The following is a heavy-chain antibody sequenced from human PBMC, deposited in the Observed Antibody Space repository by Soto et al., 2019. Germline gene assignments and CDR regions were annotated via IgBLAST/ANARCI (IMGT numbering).Heavy chain of an antibody. CDR3: ARDRMGWDIVVVPAAPRYGMDV. Sequence: SETLSLTCAVSGGSVSSTNWWSWVRQSPGKGLEWIGDIYHIGSTYYNPSLKSRVTISVDTSKNQFSLKLSSVTAADTAVYYCARDRMGWDIVVVPAAPRYGMDVWGQGTTVTVSS. D-gene: IGHD2-2*01. J-gene: IGHJ6*02. CDR1: GGSVSSTNW. V-gene: IGHV4-4*02. CDR2: IYHIGST.